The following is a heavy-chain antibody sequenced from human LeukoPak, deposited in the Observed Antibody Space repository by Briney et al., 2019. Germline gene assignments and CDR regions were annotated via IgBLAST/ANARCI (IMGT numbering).Heavy chain of an antibody. CDR3: ATPYDILTGYKFIFDY. CDR2: FDPEDGET. CDR1: GYTLTELS. D-gene: IGHD3-9*01. V-gene: IGHV1-24*01. J-gene: IGHJ4*02. Sequence: ASVKVSCKVSGYTLTELSMHWVRQAPGKGLEWMGGFDPEDGETIYAQKFQGRVTMTEDTSTDTAYMELSSLRSEDTAVYYCATPYDILTGYKFIFDYWGQGTLVTVSS.